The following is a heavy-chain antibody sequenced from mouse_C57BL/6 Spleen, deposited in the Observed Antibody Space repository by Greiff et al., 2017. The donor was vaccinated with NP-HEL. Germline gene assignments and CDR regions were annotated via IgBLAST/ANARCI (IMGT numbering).Heavy chain of an antibody. CDR1: GYTFTNYW. D-gene: IGHD3-2*02. Sequence: VQLQQSGAELVRPGTSVKMSCKASGYTFTNYWIGWVKQRPGHGLEWIGDIYPGGGYTNYNEKFKGKATLTADKSSSTAYMQFSSLTSEDSAIYYGARSVSSAQATNAMGYWGQGTSVTVAS. V-gene: IGHV1-63*01. J-gene: IGHJ4*01. CDR2: IYPGGGYT. CDR3: ARSVSSAQATNAMGY.